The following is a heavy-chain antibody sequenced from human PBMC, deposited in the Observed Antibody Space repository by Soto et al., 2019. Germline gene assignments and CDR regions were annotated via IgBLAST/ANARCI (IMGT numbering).Heavy chain of an antibody. D-gene: IGHD2-15*01. CDR2: ISYDGSNK. V-gene: IGHV3-30-3*01. CDR1: GFTFSSYA. J-gene: IGHJ6*02. CDR3: ARAGCDGGSCYTLVGLRYGMDV. Sequence: QVQLVESGGGVVQPGRSLRLSCAASGFTFSSYAMHWVRQAPGKGLEWVAVISYDGSNKYYADSVKGRFTISRDNSKNPLYLQMNSLRAEDTAVYYCARAGCDGGSCYTLVGLRYGMDVWGQGTTVTVSS.